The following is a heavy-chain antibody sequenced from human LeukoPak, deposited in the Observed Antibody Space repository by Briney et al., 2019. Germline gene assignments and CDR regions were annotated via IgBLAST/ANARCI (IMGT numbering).Heavy chain of an antibody. CDR1: GYTFTGYY. Sequence: VSVKVSCKASGYTFTGYYIQWVRQAPGQGLEWMGWVNPNSGGTKYAQKFQGRVTMTRDTSISTAYVELSRLRSGDTAIYYCARVAVAGTFEYYFDYWGQGSLVIVSS. V-gene: IGHV1-2*02. D-gene: IGHD6-19*01. CDR2: VNPNSGGT. CDR3: ARVAVAGTFEYYFDY. J-gene: IGHJ4*02.